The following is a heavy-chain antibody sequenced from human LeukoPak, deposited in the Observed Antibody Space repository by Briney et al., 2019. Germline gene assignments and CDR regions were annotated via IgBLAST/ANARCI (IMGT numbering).Heavy chain of an antibody. V-gene: IGHV4-31*03. CDR2: IYYSGST. J-gene: IGHJ5*02. CDR1: GGSISSGGYY. Sequence: KTSETLSLTCTVSGGSISSGGYYWSWIRQHPGKGLEWIGYIYYSGSTYYNPSLKSRVTISVDTSKNQFSLKLSSVTAADTAVYYCARDLAAAGTGWFNWFDPWGQGTLVTVSS. D-gene: IGHD6-13*01. CDR3: ARDLAAAGTGWFNWFDP.